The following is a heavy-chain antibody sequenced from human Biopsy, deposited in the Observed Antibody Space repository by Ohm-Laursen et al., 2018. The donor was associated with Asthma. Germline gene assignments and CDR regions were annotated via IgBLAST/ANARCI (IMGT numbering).Heavy chain of an antibody. Sequence: GSLRLSCSAAGFNLNTHTLSWVRQAPGKGLEWVSSISSSSSYIYYADSVKGRFTISRDNAKNSLYLQMNSLRAEDTAVYYCARDRYGDYVGWFDPWGQGTLVTVSS. J-gene: IGHJ5*02. CDR3: ARDRYGDYVGWFDP. CDR2: ISSSSSYI. V-gene: IGHV3-21*01. CDR1: GFNLNTHT. D-gene: IGHD4-17*01.